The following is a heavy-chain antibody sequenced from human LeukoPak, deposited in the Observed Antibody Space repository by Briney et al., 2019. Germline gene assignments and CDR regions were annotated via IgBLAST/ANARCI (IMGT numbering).Heavy chain of an antibody. J-gene: IGHJ4*02. Sequence: GGSLRLSCAASGFTFSSYAMSWVGRAPGKGREWVSGISGIGGSTYHADSVNGRFTISRDNSKNTLYVQMNSLRAEDTAVYYCARDSYYDRSGYYTLWGQGILVTVSS. V-gene: IGHV3-23*01. CDR1: GFTFSSYA. CDR2: ISGIGGST. CDR3: ARDSYYDRSGYYTL. D-gene: IGHD3-22*01.